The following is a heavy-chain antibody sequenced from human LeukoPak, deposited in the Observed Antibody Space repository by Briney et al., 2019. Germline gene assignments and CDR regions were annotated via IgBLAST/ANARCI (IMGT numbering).Heavy chain of an antibody. D-gene: IGHD1-26*01. V-gene: IGHV3-21*01. J-gene: IGHJ4*02. Sequence: GGSLRVSCAASGFTFSSNSMNCVRQAPGKGLEWVSPISSSSSYIYYADSVKGRFTISRDNAKNSLYLQMNSLRAEDTAVYYCARDRMGATGYFDYWGQGTLVTVSS. CDR2: ISSSSSYI. CDR1: GFTFSSNS. CDR3: ARDRMGATGYFDY.